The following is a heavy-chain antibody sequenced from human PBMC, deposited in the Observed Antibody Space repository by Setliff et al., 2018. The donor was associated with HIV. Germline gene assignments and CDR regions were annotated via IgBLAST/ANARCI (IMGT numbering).Heavy chain of an antibody. J-gene: IGHJ2*01. CDR3: AREGSERFFDL. Sequence: SETLSLTCAVSGGSFSSSKWGSWVRQPTGKGLEWIGEIHESGITNYNPSLKSRVTLSIHKSEDQFSLKLTSVTVADTAVYYCAREGSERFFDLWGRGTLVTVSS. V-gene: IGHV4-4*02. CDR1: GGSFSSSKW. CDR2: IHESGIT.